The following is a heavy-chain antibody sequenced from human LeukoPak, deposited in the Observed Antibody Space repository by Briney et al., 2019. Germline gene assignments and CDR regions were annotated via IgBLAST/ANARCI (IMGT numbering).Heavy chain of an antibody. CDR2: INPNSGGT. D-gene: IGHD2-2*01. Sequence: ASVKVSCKASGYTFTGYYMHWVRQAPGQGLEWMGWINPNSGGTNYAQKFQGRVTMTRDTSISTAYMELSRLRSDDTAVYYCARGCQYQLLIFLYYYMDVWGKGTTVTISS. CDR1: GYTFTGYY. V-gene: IGHV1-2*02. CDR3: ARGCQYQLLIFLYYYMDV. J-gene: IGHJ6*03.